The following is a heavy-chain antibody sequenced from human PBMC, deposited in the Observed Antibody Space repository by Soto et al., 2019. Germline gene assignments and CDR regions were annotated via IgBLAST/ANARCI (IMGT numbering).Heavy chain of an antibody. Sequence: GGSLRLSCAASGFTFISYVMSWVRQAPEKGLEWVSTISGSGGSTYYADYVKGRFTISRDNSKNTPYLQMNSLRAEDKAVYYCAKHFDSSGYTVPYSFDYWGKGNLVNVSS. CDR1: GFTFISYV. D-gene: IGHD3-22*01. V-gene: IGHV3-23*01. CDR2: ISGSGGST. J-gene: IGHJ4*02. CDR3: AKHFDSSGYTVPYSFDY.